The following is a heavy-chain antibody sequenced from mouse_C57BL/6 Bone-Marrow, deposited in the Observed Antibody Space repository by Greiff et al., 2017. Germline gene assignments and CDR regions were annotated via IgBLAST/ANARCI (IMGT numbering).Heavy chain of an antibody. CDR2: IDPEDGDT. Sequence: EVQLQQSGAELVRPGASVKLSCTASGFNIKDYYMHWVKQRPEQGLEWIGRIDPEDGDTEYAPKFQGKATMTADTSSNTAYLQLSSLTSEDTAVYYCTTLYYGSSHWYFDVWGTGTTVTVSS. CDR1: GFNIKDYY. D-gene: IGHD1-1*01. V-gene: IGHV14-1*01. CDR3: TTLYYGSSHWYFDV. J-gene: IGHJ1*03.